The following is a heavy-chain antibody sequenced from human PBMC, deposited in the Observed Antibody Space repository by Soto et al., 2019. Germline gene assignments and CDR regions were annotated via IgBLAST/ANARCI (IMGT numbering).Heavy chain of an antibody. CDR3: AVTVHGSRSPLDH. CDR1: GGTFSSNA. V-gene: IGHV1-69*06. J-gene: IGHJ5*02. CDR2: IIPIYASP. D-gene: IGHD3-10*01. Sequence: QVQLVQSGAEVKKPGSSVKVSCKASGGTFSSNAISWVRQSPGQGLEWMGGIIPIYASPNYVQNFQGRVTVTAEKATSTAYLELSRLKLADSAISYCAVTVHGSRSPLDHWGRGTLVIVSS.